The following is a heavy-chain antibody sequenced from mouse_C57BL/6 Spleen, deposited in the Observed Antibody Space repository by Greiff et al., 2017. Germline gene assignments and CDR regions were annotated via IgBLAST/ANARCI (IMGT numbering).Heavy chain of an antibody. J-gene: IGHJ4*01. CDR2: IFPGSGST. CDR3: ARNYGDYEGYYAMGY. Sequence: VQLQQSGPELVKPGASVKISCKASGYTFTDYYINWVKQRPGQGLEWIGWIFPGSGSTYYTEKFKGKATLTVDKSSSTAYMLLSSLTSEDSAVYFCARNYGDYEGYYAMGYWGQGASVTVSS. V-gene: IGHV1-75*01. D-gene: IGHD2-13*01. CDR1: GYTFTDYY.